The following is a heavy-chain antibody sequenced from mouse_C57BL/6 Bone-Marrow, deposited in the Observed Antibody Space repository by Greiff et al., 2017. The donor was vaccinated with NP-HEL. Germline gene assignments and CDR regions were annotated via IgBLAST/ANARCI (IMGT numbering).Heavy chain of an antibody. Sequence: VQLQQSGAELVRPGASVKLSCTASGFNIKDDYMHWVKQRPEQGLEWIGWIDPENGDTEYASKFQGKATITADTSSNTAYLQLSSLTSEDTAVYYCATDCGSSYWYFDVWGTGTTVTVSS. CDR3: ATDCGSSYWYFDV. D-gene: IGHD1-1*01. J-gene: IGHJ1*03. CDR2: IDPENGDT. V-gene: IGHV14-4*01. CDR1: GFNIKDDY.